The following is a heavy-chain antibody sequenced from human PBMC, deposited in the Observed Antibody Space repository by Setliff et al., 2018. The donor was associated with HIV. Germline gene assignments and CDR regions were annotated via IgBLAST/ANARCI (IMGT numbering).Heavy chain of an antibody. CDR1: GGSISSSY. V-gene: IGHV4-59*12. Sequence: PSETLSLTCTVSGGSISSSYWTWTRQPPGKGLEWIGNIHYSGRTNYNPSLKSRITISVDTSKDQFSLKLSSVTAADTAVYYCARGARLLTGYADRWDYYYMRIWGKGTTVTVSS. CDR2: IHYSGRT. D-gene: IGHD2-8*01. J-gene: IGHJ6*03. CDR3: ARGARLLTGYADRWDYYYMRI.